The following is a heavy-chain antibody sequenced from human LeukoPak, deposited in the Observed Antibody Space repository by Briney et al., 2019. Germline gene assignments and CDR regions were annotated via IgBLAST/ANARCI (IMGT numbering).Heavy chain of an antibody. J-gene: IGHJ4*02. D-gene: IGHD3-22*01. CDR2: INPNRGGT. CDR1: GYTFTGSY. V-gene: IGHV1-2*02. Sequence: ASVKVSCKASGYTFTGSYMHWVRQAPGQGLEWMGWINPNRGGTNYAQNFQGRVTMTRDTSISTAYMELSRLRSDDTAVYYCARGRITEFYDTSAYYRGDYFDYWGKGTLVTVSS. CDR3: ARGRITEFYDTSAYYRGDYFDY.